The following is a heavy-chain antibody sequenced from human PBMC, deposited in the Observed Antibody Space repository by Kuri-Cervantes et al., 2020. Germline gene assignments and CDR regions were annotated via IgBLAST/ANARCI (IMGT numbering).Heavy chain of an antibody. V-gene: IGHV1-69*04. CDR1: GGTFSSYT. CDR3: ARDRGDGYKTNYYYYGMDV. Sequence: SVNVSCKASGGTFSSYTISWVRQAPGQGLEWMGRIIPILGIANYAQKFQGRVTITADKSTSTAYMELSSLRSEDTAVYYCARDRGDGYKTNYYYYGMDVWGQGTTVTVSS. J-gene: IGHJ6*02. CDR2: IIPILGIA. D-gene: IGHD5-24*01.